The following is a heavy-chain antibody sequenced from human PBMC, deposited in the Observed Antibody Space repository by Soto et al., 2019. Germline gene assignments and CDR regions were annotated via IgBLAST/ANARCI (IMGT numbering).Heavy chain of an antibody. CDR3: ARAPTHLATTVTYLDY. V-gene: IGHV4-31*03. D-gene: IGHD4-17*01. J-gene: IGHJ4*02. CDR1: GGSISSGGYY. Sequence: PSETLSLTCTVSGGSISSGGYYWSWIRQHPGKGLEWMEYIYYSGSTYYNPSLKSRVTISVDTSKNQFSLKLSSVTAADTAVYYCARAPTHLATTVTYLDYWGQGTLVTVSS. CDR2: IYYSGST.